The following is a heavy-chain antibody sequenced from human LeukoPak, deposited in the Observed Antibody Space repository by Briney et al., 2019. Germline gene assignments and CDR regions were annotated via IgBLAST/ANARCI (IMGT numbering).Heavy chain of an antibody. V-gene: IGHV1-69*05. CDR1: GGTFSSYT. Sequence: SVKVSCKSSGGTFSSYTITWVRQAPGQGLECMGRIIPIFGTANYAQKFQGRVTITTDESTSTAHMELSSLRSEDTAVYYCARSLCLGNSSRCPSDYWGQGTLVTVSS. J-gene: IGHJ4*02. CDR3: ARSLCLGNSSRCPSDY. CDR2: IIPIFGTA. D-gene: IGHD6-13*01.